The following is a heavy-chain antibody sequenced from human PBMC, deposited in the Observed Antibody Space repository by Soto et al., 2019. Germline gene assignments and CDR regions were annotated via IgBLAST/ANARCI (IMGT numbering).Heavy chain of an antibody. CDR1: GFSLSTNEVR. CDR3: AHRDGARFYFDY. Sequence: QITLKESGPTVVKPTQTLTLTCTLSGFSLSTNEVRVGWIRQPPGKALEWLAIIYWDDDKRYSPSLKNRLTITKDTSKNQVVLTMTNMDPGDTATYYCAHRDGARFYFDYWGQGTLVTVTS. J-gene: IGHJ4*02. V-gene: IGHV2-5*02. CDR2: IYWDDDK.